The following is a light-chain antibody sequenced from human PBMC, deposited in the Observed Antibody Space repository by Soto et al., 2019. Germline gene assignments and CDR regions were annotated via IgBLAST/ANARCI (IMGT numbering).Light chain of an antibody. Sequence: QSVLTQPPSASGTPGQRVTISCSGGSSNIGSESVNWYQHLPGAAPKPLIFGNNKRPSGVPDRFSGSKSGTSASLAISGLQSEDEADYYCGAWDANLHGYVFGGGTKVTVL. CDR1: SSNIGSES. CDR2: GNN. J-gene: IGLJ1*01. CDR3: GAWDANLHGYV. V-gene: IGLV1-44*01.